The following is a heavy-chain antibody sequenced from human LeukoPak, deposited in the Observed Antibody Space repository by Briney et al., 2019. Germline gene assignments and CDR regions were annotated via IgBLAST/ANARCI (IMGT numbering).Heavy chain of an antibody. CDR1: GGSISSGGYS. CDR3: ARVRYRYSSSWYLTQNWFDP. V-gene: IGHV4-30-2*01. CDR2: IYHSGST. Sequence: SQTLSLTCAVSGGSISSGGYSWSWIRQPPGKGLEWIGYIYHSGSTYHNPSLKSRVTISVDRSKNQFSLKLSSVTAADTAVYYCARVRYRYSSSWYLTQNWFDPWGQGTLVTVSS. D-gene: IGHD6-13*01. J-gene: IGHJ5*02.